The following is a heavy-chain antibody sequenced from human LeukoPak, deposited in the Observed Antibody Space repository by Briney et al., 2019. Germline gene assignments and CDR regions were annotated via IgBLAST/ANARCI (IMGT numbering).Heavy chain of an antibody. CDR3: AKDVYSRSGWFVFDS. J-gene: IGHJ4*02. V-gene: IGHV3-30*18. D-gene: IGHD1-26*01. Sequence: PGGSLRLSCEASGFTFSDYGMHWVRQIPGKGLEWVAVISYDGARKYYVDSVKGRFTISRDNSRNMLYVQMNSLRVEDTAVYYCAKDVYSRSGWFVFDSWGQGTLVTVSS. CDR2: ISYDGARK. CDR1: GFTFSDYG.